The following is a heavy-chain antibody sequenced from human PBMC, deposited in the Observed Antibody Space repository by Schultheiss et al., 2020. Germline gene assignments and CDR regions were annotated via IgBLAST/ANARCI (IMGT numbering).Heavy chain of an antibody. CDR3: ARVSANAFDI. J-gene: IGHJ3*02. V-gene: IGHV3-33*08. CDR1: GMTFRAYT. Sequence: GGSLRLSCPASGMTFRAYTMYWVRQAPGKGLEWVAVIWYDGSNKYYADSVKGRFTISRDNSKNTLYLQMNSLRAEDTAVYYCARVSANAFDIWGQGTMVTVSS. CDR2: IWYDGSNK.